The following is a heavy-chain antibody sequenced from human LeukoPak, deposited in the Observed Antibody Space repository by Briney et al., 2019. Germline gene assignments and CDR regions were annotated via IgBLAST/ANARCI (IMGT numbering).Heavy chain of an antibody. Sequence: GGSLRLSCAASGFIVSSNYMSWVRQAPGKGLEWVSVIYSGGSTYYADSVKGGFTISRDNSKNTLYLQMNSLRAEDTAVYYCAREDGFGDFDYWGQGTLVTVSS. CDR1: GFIVSSNY. CDR3: AREDGFGDFDY. V-gene: IGHV3-53*01. J-gene: IGHJ4*02. CDR2: IYSGGST. D-gene: IGHD3-10*01.